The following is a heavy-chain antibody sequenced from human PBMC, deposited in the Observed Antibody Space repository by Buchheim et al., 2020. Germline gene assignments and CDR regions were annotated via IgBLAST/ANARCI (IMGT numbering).Heavy chain of an antibody. Sequence: QVQLVESGGGVVQPGRSLRLSCAASGFTFSSYGMLRVRQAPGTGLEWVAVIWYDGSNKYYADSVKGRFTISRDNAKNTLYLQVNSLGAEDTAVYYCARAKIFDPWGQGTL. CDR1: GFTFSSYG. V-gene: IGHV3-33*01. CDR2: IWYDGSNK. J-gene: IGHJ5*02. CDR3: ARAKIFDP.